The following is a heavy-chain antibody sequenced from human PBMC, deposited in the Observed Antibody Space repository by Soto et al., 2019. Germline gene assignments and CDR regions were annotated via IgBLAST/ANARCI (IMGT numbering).Heavy chain of an antibody. J-gene: IGHJ4*02. D-gene: IGHD3-3*01. V-gene: IGHV3-64D*08. CDR2: ISSNGGST. CDR1: GFTFSSYA. Sequence: GGSLRLSCSASGFTFSSYAMHWVRQAPGKGLEYVSAISSNGGSTYYADSVKGRFTISRDNSKNTLYLQMSSLRAEDMAVYYCVKVPRRFLEWLTIDYWGQGTLVTVSS. CDR3: VKVPRRFLEWLTIDY.